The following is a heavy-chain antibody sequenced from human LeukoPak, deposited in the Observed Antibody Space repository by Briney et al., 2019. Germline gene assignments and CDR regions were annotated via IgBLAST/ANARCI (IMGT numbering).Heavy chain of an antibody. Sequence: PSETLSLTCTVSGYSIRSGYYWGWVRQPPGKEMEWIGSIYHSGNTYYNPSLKSRVIMSVDTSKNQFSLKLSSVTAADTAVYYCARGPGGAAGVYSDYWGQGTLVAVSS. J-gene: IGHJ4*02. CDR2: IYHSGNT. CDR3: ARGPGGAAGVYSDY. D-gene: IGHD2-15*01. V-gene: IGHV4-38-2*02. CDR1: GYSIRSGYY.